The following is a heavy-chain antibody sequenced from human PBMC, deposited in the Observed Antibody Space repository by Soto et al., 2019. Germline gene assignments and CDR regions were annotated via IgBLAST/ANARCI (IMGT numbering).Heavy chain of an antibody. CDR1: GFTFSSYA. V-gene: IGHV3-23*01. D-gene: IGHD1-26*01. CDR2: IDGSGGSI. Sequence: EVHLLESGGGMVQPGGSLRLSCAASGFTFSSYAMSWVRQAPGKVLERVSGIDGSGGSIYYADSVKGRFTISRDNSKRTLYLQMNSLRVEDTGLYYCASGVPIRSGSQGLFDCWGLGNMVTVSS. J-gene: IGHJ4*02. CDR3: ASGVPIRSGSQGLFDC.